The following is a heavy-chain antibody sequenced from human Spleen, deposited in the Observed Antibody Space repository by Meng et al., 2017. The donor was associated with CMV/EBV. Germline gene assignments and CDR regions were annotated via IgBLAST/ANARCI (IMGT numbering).Heavy chain of an antibody. D-gene: IGHD1-26*01. Sequence: GESLKISCAASGFTFSGSAMHWVRQASGKGLEWVGRIRNKATNYETAYGESVKGRFSISRDDSKNTAYLQMSSLKTEDTAVYYCSGQVGAWHGLDVWGQGTTVTVSS. CDR2: IRNKATNYET. J-gene: IGHJ6*02. CDR3: SGQVGAWHGLDV. CDR1: GFTFSGSA. V-gene: IGHV3-73*01.